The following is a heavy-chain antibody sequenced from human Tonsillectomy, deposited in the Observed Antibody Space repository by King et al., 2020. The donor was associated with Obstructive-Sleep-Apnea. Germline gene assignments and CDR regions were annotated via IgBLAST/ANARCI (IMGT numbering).Heavy chain of an antibody. D-gene: IGHD3-9*01. CDR2: ISGSGART. Sequence: LQLVESGGGLVQPGGSLRLSCAASGFTFNRHAMSWVRQAPGKGLEWVSTISGSGARTYYADSVKGRFTISRDNSKNTLYLQMNSLRAEDTAVYYCANITRAHYGILTGSFRGDAFDIWGQGTMVTVSS. V-gene: IGHV3-23*04. J-gene: IGHJ3*02. CDR1: GFTFNRHA. CDR3: ANITRAHYGILTGSFRGDAFDI.